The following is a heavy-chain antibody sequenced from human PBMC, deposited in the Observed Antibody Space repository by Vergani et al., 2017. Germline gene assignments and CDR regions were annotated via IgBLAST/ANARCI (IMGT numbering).Heavy chain of an antibody. CDR1: GYTFTSYG. CDR3: ARGEGYCSSTSCYAHDAFDI. Sequence: QVQLVQSGAEVKKPGASVKVSCKASGYTFTSYGISWVRQAPGQGLEWMGWISAYNGNTNYAQKLQVRVTMTTDTSTSTAYMELRSLRSDDTAVYYCARGEGYCSSTSCYAHDAFDIWGQGTMVTVSS. D-gene: IGHD2-2*01. V-gene: IGHV1-18*01. J-gene: IGHJ3*02. CDR2: ISAYNGNT.